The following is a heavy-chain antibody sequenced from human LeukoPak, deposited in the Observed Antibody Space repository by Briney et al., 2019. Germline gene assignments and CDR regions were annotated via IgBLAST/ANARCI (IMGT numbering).Heavy chain of an antibody. J-gene: IGHJ6*03. CDR2: ISGSGGST. CDR3: AKWAQPLLYYYYYHMDV. D-gene: IGHD2-21*02. CDR1: GFTFSSYA. V-gene: IGHV3-23*01. Sequence: GGSLRLSCAASGFTFSSYAMSWVRQAPGKGLEWVSAISGSGGSTYYADSVKGRFTISRDNSRNTLYLQMNSLRAEDTAVYYCAKWAQPLLYYYYYHMDVWGNGTTVTVSS.